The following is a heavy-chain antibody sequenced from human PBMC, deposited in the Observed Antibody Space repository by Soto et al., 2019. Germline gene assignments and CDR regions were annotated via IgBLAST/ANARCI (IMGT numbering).Heavy chain of an antibody. CDR1: GGSISSYY. J-gene: IGHJ5*02. CDR3: ASSTAGVALSWFDP. Sequence: PSETLSLTCTVSGGSISSYYWIWIRQPPGKGLEWIGYIYYSGSTNYNPSLKSRVTISVDKSKNQFSLKLSSVTAADTAVYYCASSTAGVALSWFDPWGQGTLVTVSS. D-gene: IGHD3-10*01. V-gene: IGHV4-59*12. CDR2: IYYSGST.